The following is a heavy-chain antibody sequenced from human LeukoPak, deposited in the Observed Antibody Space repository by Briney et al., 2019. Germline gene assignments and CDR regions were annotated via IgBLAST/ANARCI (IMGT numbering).Heavy chain of an antibody. CDR3: ARSLTWRAFDI. D-gene: IGHD3-3*01. CDR1: GGSISSYY. Sequence: SETLSLTCTVSGGSISSYYWNWIRQPPGKGLEWIGYIYYSGSTNYNPSLKSRVTISVDTSKNQFSLKLSSVAAADAAVYYCARSLTWRAFDIWGQGTMVSVSS. CDR2: IYYSGST. J-gene: IGHJ3*02. V-gene: IGHV4-59*01.